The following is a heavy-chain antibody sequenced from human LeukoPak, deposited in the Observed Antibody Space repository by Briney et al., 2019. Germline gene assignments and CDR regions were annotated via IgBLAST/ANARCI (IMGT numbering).Heavy chain of an antibody. V-gene: IGHV1-46*01. CDR1: GGTFSSYA. CDR3: ASDILYYMDV. Sequence: GASVKVSCKASGGTFSSYAISWVRQAPGQGLEWMGIINPSGGSTSYAQKFQGRVTMTRDTSTSTVYMELSSLRSEDTAVYYCASDILYYMDVWGKGTTVTVSS. CDR2: INPSGGST. J-gene: IGHJ6*03.